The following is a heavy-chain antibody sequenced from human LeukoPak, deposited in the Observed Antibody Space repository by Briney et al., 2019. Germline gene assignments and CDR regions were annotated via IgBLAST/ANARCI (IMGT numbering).Heavy chain of an antibody. CDR3: ARDKVTFGGVIALDY. V-gene: IGHV3-21*01. Sequence: PGGSLRLSCAASGFTFSSYGMHWVRQAPGKGLEWVSSISSSSSYIYYADSVKGRFTISRDNAKNSLYLQMNSLRAEDTAVYYCARDKVTFGGVIALDYWGQGTLVTVSS. D-gene: IGHD3-16*02. CDR1: GFTFSSYG. CDR2: ISSSSSYI. J-gene: IGHJ4*02.